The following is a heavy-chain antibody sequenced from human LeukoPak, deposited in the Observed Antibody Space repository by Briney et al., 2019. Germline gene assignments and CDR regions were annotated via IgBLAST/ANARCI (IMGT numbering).Heavy chain of an antibody. J-gene: IGHJ4*02. CDR1: RFIVSSNY. V-gene: IGHV3-53*01. Sequence: GGSLRLSSAASRFIVSSNYMTWVRQPPGKGLEWVSVYSGGTTYYADSVKGRFTISRDDSKNTVFLQMNSLRAEDTAVYYCARGGEDSPLWFEPKQYYFDCWGQGALVTVSS. CDR3: ARGGEDSPLWFEPKQYYFDC. CDR2: YSGGTT. D-gene: IGHD3-10*01.